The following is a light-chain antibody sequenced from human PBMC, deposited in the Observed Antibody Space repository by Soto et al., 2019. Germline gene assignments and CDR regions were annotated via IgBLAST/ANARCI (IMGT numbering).Light chain of an antibody. CDR2: WAS. CDR3: QQYYSAPIT. J-gene: IGKJ4*01. V-gene: IGKV4-1*01. CDR1: QSVLYSSNNKNY. Sequence: IVMTHAPDSLAISLGERATINCKSSQSVLYSSNNKNYLAWYQQKSGQPPKLLIYWASTRKSGVPDRFSGSGSGTDFTLTISSLQAADVAVYYCQQYYSAPITFGGGTKVDIK.